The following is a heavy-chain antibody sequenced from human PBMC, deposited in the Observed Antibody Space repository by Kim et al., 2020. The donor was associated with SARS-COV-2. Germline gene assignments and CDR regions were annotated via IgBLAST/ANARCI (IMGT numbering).Heavy chain of an antibody. V-gene: IGHV1-2*02. CDR1: GYTFTGYY. D-gene: IGHD3-10*01. J-gene: IGHJ4*02. Sequence: ASVNVSCKASGYTFTGYYMHWVRQAPGQGLEWMGWINPNSGGTNYAQKFQGRVTMTRDTSISTAYMELSRLRSDDTAVYYCAREGEESGLLWFGDPPTDYWGQGTLVTVSS. CDR3: AREGEESGLLWFGDPPTDY. CDR2: INPNSGGT.